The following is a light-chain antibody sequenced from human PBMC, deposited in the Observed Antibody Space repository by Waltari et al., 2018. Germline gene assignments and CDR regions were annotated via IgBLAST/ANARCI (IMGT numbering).Light chain of an antibody. Sequence: EIVLTQSPATLSLSPGERATISCRASQNIGIYLAWYQQKPGQAPRLLIYHASNRATGIPARFNGSGSGTDFTLTISSLEPEDFAVYYCQQRTDWPLTFGGGTTVEIK. CDR3: QQRTDWPLT. CDR1: QNIGIY. CDR2: HAS. J-gene: IGKJ4*01. V-gene: IGKV3-11*01.